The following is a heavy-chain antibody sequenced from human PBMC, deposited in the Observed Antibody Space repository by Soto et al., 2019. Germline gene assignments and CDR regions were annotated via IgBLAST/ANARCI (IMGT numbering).Heavy chain of an antibody. CDR2: ISTYSGDT. CDR1: GYTFFTYD. D-gene: IGHD5-12*01. Sequence: QVPLVQSGVEVKPPGASVKVSCQTSGYTFFTYDISWVRQAPGQGLEWMGWISTYSGDTKYAQKFQGRVTMTTGTSTTTAYLELRSLRSDDTAVYYCARHHGPTTSENWFDPWGQGTLVTVSS. CDR3: ARHHGPTTSENWFDP. J-gene: IGHJ5*02. V-gene: IGHV1-18*01.